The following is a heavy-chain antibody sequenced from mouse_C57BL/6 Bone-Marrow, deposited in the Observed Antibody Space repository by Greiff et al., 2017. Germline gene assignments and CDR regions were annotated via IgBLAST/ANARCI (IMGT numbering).Heavy chain of an antibody. CDR3: ARGGFTTVVAGDYFDY. CDR1: GYSITSGYY. J-gene: IGHJ2*01. V-gene: IGHV3-6*01. D-gene: IGHD1-1*01. Sequence: EVKVEESGPGLVKPSQSLSLTCSVTGYSITSGYYWNWIRQFPGNNLEWMGYISYDGSNNYNPSLKNPISITRDTSKNQFFLELNSVTTEDTATYYCARGGFTTVVAGDYFDYWGQGTTLTVSS. CDR2: ISYDGSN.